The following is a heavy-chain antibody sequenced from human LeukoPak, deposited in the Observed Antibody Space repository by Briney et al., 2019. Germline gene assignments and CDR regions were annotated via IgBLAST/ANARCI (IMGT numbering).Heavy chain of an antibody. J-gene: IGHJ4*02. CDR1: GYTFTGYY. CDR3: ARVPRRGGGVCYCFDY. CDR2: INPNSGGT. V-gene: IGHV1-2*02. D-gene: IGHD2-21*02. Sequence: ASVKVSCKASGYTFTGYYMHWVRQAPGQGLEWMGWINPNSGGTNYAQKFQGRVTMTRDTSISTAYMELSRLRSDDTAVYYCARVPRRGGGVCYCFDYWGQGTLVTVSS.